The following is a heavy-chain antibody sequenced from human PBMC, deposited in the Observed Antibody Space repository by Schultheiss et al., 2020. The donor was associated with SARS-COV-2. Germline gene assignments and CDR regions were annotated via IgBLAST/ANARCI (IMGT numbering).Heavy chain of an antibody. CDR2: IYWDDDK. V-gene: IGHV2-5*02. Sequence: SGPTLVKPTQTLTLTCTFSGFSLSTSGVGVGWIRQPPGKALEWLALIYWDDDKRYSPSLKSRLTITKDTSKNQVVLTMTNMDPVDTAIYYCSLMSGSWDNLYFGYWGQGTPVTVSS. CDR1: GFSLSTSGVG. J-gene: IGHJ4*02. CDR3: SLMSGSWDNLYFGY. D-gene: IGHD1-26*01.